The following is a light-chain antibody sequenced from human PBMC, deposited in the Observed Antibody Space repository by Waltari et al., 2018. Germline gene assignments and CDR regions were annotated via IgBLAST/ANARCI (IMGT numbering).Light chain of an antibody. CDR1: SGPSSKV. CDR3: QTGGHGTWV. V-gene: IGLV4-69*01. J-gene: IGLJ3*02. Sequence: QLVLTQSPSASASPGASVKLPCPLSSGPSSKVIAWPPQQPGKGPRYLMKVNSDGSHSKGDEIPDRFSGSSSGAERYLTISSLQSEDEADYYCQTGGHGTWVFGGGTKLTVL. CDR2: VNSDGSH.